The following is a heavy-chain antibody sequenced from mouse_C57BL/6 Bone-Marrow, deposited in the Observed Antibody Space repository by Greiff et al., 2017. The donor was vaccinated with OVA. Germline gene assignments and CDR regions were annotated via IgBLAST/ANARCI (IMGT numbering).Heavy chain of an antibody. J-gene: IGHJ1*03. CDR1: GFSLTSYG. CDR3: ARLLLRDWYFDV. D-gene: IGHD1-1*01. Sequence: QVQLQQSGPGLVQPSQSLSITCTVSGFSLTSYGVHWVRQSPGKGLEWLGVIWSGGSTDYNAAFISRLSISKDNSKSQVFFKMNSLQADDTAIYYCARLLLRDWYFDVWGTGTTVTVSS. CDR2: IWSGGST. V-gene: IGHV2-2*01.